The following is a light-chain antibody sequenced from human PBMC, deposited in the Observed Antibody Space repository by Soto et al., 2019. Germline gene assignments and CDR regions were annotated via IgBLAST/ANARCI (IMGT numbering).Light chain of an antibody. CDR1: QSVSTRS. CDR2: GPS. J-gene: IGKJ4*01. Sequence: EIGLTQSPGTLSLSPGERATLSCRASQSVSTRSLAWYQQKPGQAPRLLISGPSSRAADIPDRFSGSGSGTEFTLTISSLQSEDFAVYYCQQYNNWPLPPFGGGTNVAIK. CDR3: QQYNNWPLPP. V-gene: IGKV3-20*01.